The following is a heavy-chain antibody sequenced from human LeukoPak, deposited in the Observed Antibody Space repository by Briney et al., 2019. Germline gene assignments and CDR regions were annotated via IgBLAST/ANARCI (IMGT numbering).Heavy chain of an antibody. CDR1: GGSINSVSYY. J-gene: IGHJ4*02. CDR2: IYYSGST. CDR3: ARGGFSVDYYDSSGSDY. Sequence: PSETLSLTRTVSGGSINSVSYYWGWIRQPPGKGLEWIGSIYYSGSTYYNPSLKSRVTISVDTSKKQFSLKLSSVTAADTAVYYCARGGFSVDYYDSSGSDYWGQGTLVTVSS. D-gene: IGHD3-22*01. V-gene: IGHV4-39*01.